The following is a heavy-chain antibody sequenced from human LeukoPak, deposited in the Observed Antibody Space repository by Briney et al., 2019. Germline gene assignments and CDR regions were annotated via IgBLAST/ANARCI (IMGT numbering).Heavy chain of an antibody. D-gene: IGHD3-10*01. J-gene: IGHJ4*02. Sequence: ASVQVSCKASGYPFSGYYIHWVRQGPGQGLEWLGWINPETGATKYAQRFEGRVTLTRDTSVTTVHMELSGLRSDDSAVYYCARENLNYYGSGSYLYWGQGSQDTVSS. CDR1: GYPFSGYY. CDR2: INPETGAT. CDR3: ARENLNYYGSGSYLY. V-gene: IGHV1-2*02.